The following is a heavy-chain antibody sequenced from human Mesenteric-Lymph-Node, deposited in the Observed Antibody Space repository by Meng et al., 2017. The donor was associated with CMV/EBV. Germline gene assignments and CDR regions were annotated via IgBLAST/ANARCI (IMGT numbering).Heavy chain of an antibody. J-gene: IGHJ4*02. V-gene: IGHV3-21*01. D-gene: IGHD3-22*01. Sequence: GESLKISCAASGFTFSSYSMNWVRQAPGKGLEWVSSISSSSSYIYYADSVKGRFTISRDNAKNSLYLQMNSLRAEDTAVYYCARDQYYDSSGYLDFDYWGQGTLVTVSS. CDR3: ARDQYYDSSGYLDFDY. CDR2: ISSSSSYI. CDR1: GFTFSSYS.